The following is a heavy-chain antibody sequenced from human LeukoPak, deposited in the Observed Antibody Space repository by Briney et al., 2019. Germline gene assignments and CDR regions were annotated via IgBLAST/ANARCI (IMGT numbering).Heavy chain of an antibody. Sequence: ASVTVSCTASGSTFTRYGVSWVPPSPAQARELVCCIGAYTGHTNYAQKLQGRVTMTTDTYASTAYLEPRSLTSDCTAVYYCARHGGFVDYWGQGTLVTVSS. CDR2: IGAYTGHT. CDR1: GSTFTRYG. D-gene: IGHD4-23*01. CDR3: ARHGGFVDY. J-gene: IGHJ4*02. V-gene: IGHV1-18*01.